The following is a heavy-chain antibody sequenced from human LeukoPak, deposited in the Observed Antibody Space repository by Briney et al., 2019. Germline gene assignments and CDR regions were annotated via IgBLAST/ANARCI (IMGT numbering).Heavy chain of an antibody. CDR3: ARGSGSSMNFDY. CDR1: GFTFSSYS. V-gene: IGHV3-21*01. J-gene: IGHJ4*02. Sequence: GSLRLSCAASGFTFSSYSMNWVRQAPGKGLEWVSSISSSSYIYYAGSVKGRFTISRDNAKNSLYLQMNSLRAEDTAVYYCARGSGSSMNFDYWGQGTLVTVSS. CDR2: ISSSSYI. D-gene: IGHD3-10*01.